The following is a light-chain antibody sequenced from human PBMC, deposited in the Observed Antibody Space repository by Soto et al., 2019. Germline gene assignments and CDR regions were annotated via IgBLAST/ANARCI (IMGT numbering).Light chain of an antibody. CDR3: QQFGTPIT. V-gene: IGKV3-11*01. Sequence: EIVLTQSPATLSLSPGEGATLSCRASQSVGSKLAWFQQEPGQAPRLLIYDASNRATGIPDRFSGSGSGTDFTLTISRLEPEDFAVYYCQQFGTPITFGQGTRLEI. J-gene: IGKJ5*01. CDR2: DAS. CDR1: QSVGSK.